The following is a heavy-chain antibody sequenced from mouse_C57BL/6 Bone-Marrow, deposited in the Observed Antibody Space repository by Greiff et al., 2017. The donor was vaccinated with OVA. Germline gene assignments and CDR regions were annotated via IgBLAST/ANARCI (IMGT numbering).Heavy chain of an antibody. J-gene: IGHJ3*01. CDR2: IWSGGST. CDR1: GFSLTSYG. CDR3: ARKGYSNYPFAY. V-gene: IGHV2-2*01. Sequence: VKVVESGPGLVQPSQSLSITCTVSGFSLTSYGVHWVRQSPGKGLEWLGVIWSGGSTDYNAAFISRLSISKDNSKSQVFFKMNSLQADDTAIYYCARKGYSNYPFAYWGQGTLVTVSA. D-gene: IGHD2-5*01.